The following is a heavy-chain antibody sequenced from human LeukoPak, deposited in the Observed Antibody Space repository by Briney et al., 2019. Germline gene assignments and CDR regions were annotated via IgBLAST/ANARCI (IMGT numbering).Heavy chain of an antibody. J-gene: IGHJ4*02. Sequence: SETLSLTCTVSGGSISSRYYWGWIRQPPGKGLEWIGSKHHSGNIDDNPSLKSRVSISVDTSKNQFSLKLSSVTAADTAVYYCARDSWPEVVRFDYWGQGILVTVSS. CDR1: GGSISSRYY. CDR2: KHHSGNI. CDR3: ARDSWPEVVRFDY. D-gene: IGHD1-14*01. V-gene: IGHV4-38-2*02.